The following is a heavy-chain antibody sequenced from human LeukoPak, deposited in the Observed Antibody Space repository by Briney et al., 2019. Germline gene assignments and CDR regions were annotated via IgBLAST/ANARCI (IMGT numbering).Heavy chain of an antibody. CDR1: GYTLTSYY. J-gene: IGHJ5*02. D-gene: IGHD3-22*01. CDR3: ARTGYYYDTSGPLFS. CDR2: INPSGGST. V-gene: IGHV1-46*01. Sequence: EASVKVSCEASGYTLTSYYMHWVRQAPGQGLEWMGIINPSGGSTSYAQKFQGRVTMTRDMSTSTVYMELSSLSSEDTAVYYCARTGYYYDTSGPLFSWGQGTLVTVSS.